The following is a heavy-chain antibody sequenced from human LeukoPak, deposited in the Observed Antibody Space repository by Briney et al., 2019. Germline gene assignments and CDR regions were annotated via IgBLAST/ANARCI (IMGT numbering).Heavy chain of an antibody. J-gene: IGHJ4*02. Sequence: GASVKVSCKASGYTFTRYYMHWVRQAPGQGLEWMGIINPSGGSTSYAQKFQGRITMTRDTSTSTVYMELSSLRSEDTAVYYCARDASRLLLWFGELLSYYFDYWGQGSLVTVSS. CDR1: GYTFTRYY. CDR2: INPSGGST. V-gene: IGHV1-46*01. D-gene: IGHD3-10*01. CDR3: ARDASRLLLWFGELLSYYFDY.